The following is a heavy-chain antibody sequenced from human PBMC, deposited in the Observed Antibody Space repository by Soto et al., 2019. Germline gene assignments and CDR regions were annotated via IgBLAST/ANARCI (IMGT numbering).Heavy chain of an antibody. D-gene: IGHD4-17*01. CDR3: ARDSSDLDDSGSNPVGIDY. Sequence: GGSLRLSCAASGFTFSSYGMHWVRQAPGKGLEWVAVIWYDGSNKDYADSVKGRFTISRDNSKNTLYLQMNSLRAEDTAVYYCARDSSDLDDSGSNPVGIDYWGQGTLVTVSS. V-gene: IGHV3-33*01. CDR1: GFTFSSYG. J-gene: IGHJ4*02. CDR2: IWYDGSNK.